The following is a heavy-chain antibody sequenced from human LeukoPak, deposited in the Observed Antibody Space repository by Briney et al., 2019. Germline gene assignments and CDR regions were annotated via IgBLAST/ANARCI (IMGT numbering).Heavy chain of an antibody. CDR2: NNGDGSTT. D-gene: IGHD1-26*01. Sequence: PGGSLRLSCVASGFSLSGYWMYWVRQAPGKGLMYISRNNGDGSTTNYADSVKGRFTISRDNAKNTLLLQMNSLRAEDTAVYYCVRDGVGAPPFDYWGQGVLVTVSS. V-gene: IGHV3-74*01. CDR3: VRDGVGAPPFDY. CDR1: GFSLSGYW. J-gene: IGHJ4*02.